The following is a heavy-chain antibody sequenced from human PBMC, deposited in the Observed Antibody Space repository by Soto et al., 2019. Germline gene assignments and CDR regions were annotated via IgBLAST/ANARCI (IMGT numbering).Heavy chain of an antibody. CDR3: AQTEDGGRSRTPAGWFDA. CDR2: IFSNDER. J-gene: IGHJ5*02. Sequence: QVTLKESGPVLVKPTETLTLTCTVSGFSLSNAGMGVSWIRQPPGNALEWLAHIFSNDERRFSTSLKNRLTISKDTFNSQVVLIMTNMDPVDTATYYCAQTEDGGRSRTPAGWFDAWGQGTLVTVSS. V-gene: IGHV2-26*01. D-gene: IGHD2-15*01. CDR1: GFSLSNAGMG.